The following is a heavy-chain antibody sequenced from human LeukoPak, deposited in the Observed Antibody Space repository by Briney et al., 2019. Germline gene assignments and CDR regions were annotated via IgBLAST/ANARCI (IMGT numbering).Heavy chain of an antibody. J-gene: IGHJ4*02. D-gene: IGHD2-21*02. CDR3: ARGAGRCGGDCYSSDS. V-gene: IGHV4-59*01. CDR2: MYNSGST. CDR1: GDSISSNY. Sequence: PSETVSLTCSVSGDSISSNYWSWIRQPPGKGLEWIGYMYNSGSTNYNPSLKSQVTISVDTSKNQFSLMLTSVTAADTAVYFCARGAGRCGGDCYSSDSWGQGTLVTVSS.